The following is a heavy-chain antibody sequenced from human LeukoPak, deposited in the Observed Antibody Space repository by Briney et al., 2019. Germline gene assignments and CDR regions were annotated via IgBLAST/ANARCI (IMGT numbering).Heavy chain of an antibody. D-gene: IGHD6-6*01. CDR2: INHSGST. V-gene: IGHV4-34*01. CDR1: GGSFSGYY. Sequence: SGTLSLTCAVYGGSFSGYYWIWIRQPPGKGLEWIGEINHSGSTNYNPSLKSRVTISVDTSKNQFSLKLSSVTAADTAVYYCARLSQIVAFDIWGQGTMVTVSS. J-gene: IGHJ3*02. CDR3: ARLSQIVAFDI.